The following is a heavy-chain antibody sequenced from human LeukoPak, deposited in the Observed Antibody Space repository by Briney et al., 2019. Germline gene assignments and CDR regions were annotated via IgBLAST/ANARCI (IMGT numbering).Heavy chain of an antibody. CDR3: ARLGLWSGYYSNRKYNWFDP. J-gene: IGHJ5*02. CDR2: IYISGST. CDR1: GGSISSDSYY. Sequence: SQTLSLTCTVSGGSISSDSYYWSWIRQPAGKGLEWIGRIYISGSTNYNPSLKSRVTISVDTSKNQFSLKLSSVTAADTAVYYCARLGLWSGYYSNRKYNWFDPWGQGTLVTVSS. D-gene: IGHD3-3*01. V-gene: IGHV4-61*02.